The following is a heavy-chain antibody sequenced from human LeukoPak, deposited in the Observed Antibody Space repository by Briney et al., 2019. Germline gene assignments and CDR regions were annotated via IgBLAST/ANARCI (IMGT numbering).Heavy chain of an antibody. CDR2: INHSGST. J-gene: IGHJ5*02. V-gene: IGHV4-34*01. Sequence: SETLSLTCAVYGGSFSGYYWSWIRQPPGKGLEWIGEINHSGSTNYNPSLKSRVTISVDTSKNQFSLKLSSVTAADTAVYYCAREGYYGSGSPPLDNWFDPWGQGTLVTVSS. D-gene: IGHD3-10*01. CDR3: AREGYYGSGSPPLDNWFDP. CDR1: GGSFSGYY.